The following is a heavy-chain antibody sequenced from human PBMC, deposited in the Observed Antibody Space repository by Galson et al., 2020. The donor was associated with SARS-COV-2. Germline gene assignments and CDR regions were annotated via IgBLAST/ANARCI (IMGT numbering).Heavy chain of an antibody. V-gene: IGHV4-31*03. Sequence: SETLSLTCTVSGGSISSGGYYWSWIRQHPGKGLEWIGYIYYSGSTYYNPSLKSRVTISVDTSKNQFSLKLSSVTAADTAVYYCARAVRGVIITGFDWFDPWGQGTLVTVSS. J-gene: IGHJ5*02. CDR1: GGSISSGGYY. CDR3: ARAVRGVIITGFDWFDP. D-gene: IGHD3-10*01. CDR2: IYYSGST.